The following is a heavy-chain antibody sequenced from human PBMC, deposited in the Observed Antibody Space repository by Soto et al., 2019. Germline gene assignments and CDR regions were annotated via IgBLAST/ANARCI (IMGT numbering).Heavy chain of an antibody. CDR3: ARDGNGRYFNWFDP. CDR2: IYYSGST. J-gene: IGHJ5*02. CDR1: GGSISSYY. V-gene: IGHV4-59*01. Sequence: SETLSLTCTVSGGSISSYYWSWIRQPPGKGLEWIGYIYYSGSTNYNPSLKSRVTISVDTSKNQFSLKLSSVTAADTAVYYCARDGNGRYFNWFDPWGQGTLVTVSS. D-gene: IGHD1-26*01.